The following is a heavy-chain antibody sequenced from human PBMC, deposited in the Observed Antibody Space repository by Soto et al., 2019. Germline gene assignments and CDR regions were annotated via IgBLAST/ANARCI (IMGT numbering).Heavy chain of an antibody. CDR2: ISGSGVST. D-gene: IGHD6-6*01. V-gene: IGHV3-23*01. CDR3: AKDRERIATRSIDY. Sequence: PGGSLRLSCTASGFTFGDYAMSWFRQAPGKGLEWVSGISGSGVSTYYADSVKGRFTISRDNSKSTLYLQMNSLRAEDTAVYYCAKDRERIATRSIDYWGQGTLVTVS. CDR1: GFTFGDYA. J-gene: IGHJ4*02.